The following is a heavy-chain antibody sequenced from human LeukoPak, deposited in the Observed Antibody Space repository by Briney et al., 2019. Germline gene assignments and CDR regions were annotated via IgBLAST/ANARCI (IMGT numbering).Heavy chain of an antibody. Sequence: PGGSLRLSCAASGFTFSDYNMYWVRQAPGKGLEWVSYISSSTTTIYYADSVKGRFTISRDNVKNSLYLQMDSLRVEDTAVYYRARVDPIAVAGDDYWGQGTQVAVSS. CDR2: ISSSTTTI. CDR1: GFTFSDYN. V-gene: IGHV3-48*01. CDR3: ARVDPIAVAGDDY. J-gene: IGHJ4*02. D-gene: IGHD6-19*01.